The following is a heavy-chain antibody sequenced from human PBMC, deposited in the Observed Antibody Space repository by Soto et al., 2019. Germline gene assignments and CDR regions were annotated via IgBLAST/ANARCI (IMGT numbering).Heavy chain of an antibody. CDR2: ISYDGSNK. J-gene: IGHJ4*02. Sequence: QVQLVESGGGVVQPGRSLRLSCAASGFTFSSYAMHWVRQAPGKGLEWVAVISYDGSNKYYADSVKGRFTISRDNSKNTLYLQRNSLRAEDTAVYYCAREEISFDYWGQGTLVTVSS. V-gene: IGHV3-30-3*01. CDR3: AREEISFDY. CDR1: GFTFSSYA. D-gene: IGHD3-16*02.